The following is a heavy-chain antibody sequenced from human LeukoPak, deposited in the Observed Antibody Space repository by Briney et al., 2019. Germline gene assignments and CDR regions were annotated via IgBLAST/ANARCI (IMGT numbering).Heavy chain of an antibody. CDR2: INAGNGNT. J-gene: IGHJ4*02. V-gene: IGHV1-3*01. CDR3: ARGVLTYCGGDCPLD. D-gene: IGHD2-21*02. CDR1: GYTFTSYA. Sequence: ASVKVSCKASGYTFTSYAMHWVRQAPGQRLEWMGWINAGNGNTKYSQKFQGRVTITRDTSASTAYMELSSLRSEDTAVYYCARGVLTYCGGDCPLDWGQGTLVTVSS.